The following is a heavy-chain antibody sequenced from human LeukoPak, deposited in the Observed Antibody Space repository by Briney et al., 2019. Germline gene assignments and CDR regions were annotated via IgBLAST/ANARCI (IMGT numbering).Heavy chain of an antibody. D-gene: IGHD3-10*01. Sequence: PGGSLRLSCAASGFTFSSYWTSWVRQAPGKGLEWVANIKQDGSEKYYVDSVKGRFTISRDNAKNSLYLQMNSLRAEDTAVYYCARDLYYYGSGSYLYFDYWGQGTLVTVSS. CDR1: GFTFSSYW. J-gene: IGHJ4*02. V-gene: IGHV3-7*01. CDR3: ARDLYYYGSGSYLYFDY. CDR2: IKQDGSEK.